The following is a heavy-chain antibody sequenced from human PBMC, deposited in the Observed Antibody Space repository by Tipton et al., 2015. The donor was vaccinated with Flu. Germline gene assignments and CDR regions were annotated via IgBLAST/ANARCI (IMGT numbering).Heavy chain of an antibody. CDR1: GYTFTSYG. V-gene: IGHV1-18*04. CDR3: ARVQHDFWSGYPWNYLYYYYMDV. Sequence: QSGPEVKKPGASVKVSCKASGYTFTSYGISWVRQAPGQGLEWMGWISAYNGNTNYAQKLQGRVTMTTDTSTSTAYMELRSLRSDDTAVYYCARVQHDFWSGYPWNYLYYYYMDVWGKGTTVTVSS. CDR2: ISAYNGNT. D-gene: IGHD3-3*01. J-gene: IGHJ6*03.